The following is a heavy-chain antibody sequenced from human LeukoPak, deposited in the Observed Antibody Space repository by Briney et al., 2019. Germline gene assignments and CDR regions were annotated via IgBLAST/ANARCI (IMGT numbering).Heavy chain of an antibody. J-gene: IGHJ4*02. Sequence: PGGSLRLSCAASGFTLSSYEMNWVRQAPGKGLEWVSYISSSGSTIYYADSVKGRFTISRDNAKNSLYLQMNSLRAEDTAVYYCARDQGGYYDSSGYPDYWGQGTLVTVSS. D-gene: IGHD3-22*01. CDR1: GFTLSSYE. V-gene: IGHV3-48*03. CDR2: ISSSGSTI. CDR3: ARDQGGYYDSSGYPDY.